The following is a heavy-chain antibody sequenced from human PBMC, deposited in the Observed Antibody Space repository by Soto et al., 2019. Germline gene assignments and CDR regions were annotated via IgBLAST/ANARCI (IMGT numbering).Heavy chain of an antibody. D-gene: IGHD2-2*01. J-gene: IGHJ5*02. Sequence: QVQLQESGPGLVKPSQTLSLTCTVSGGSISSGDYYWSWIRQPPGKGLECIGYIYYSGSTYYKPSLNSLVTISVDMSKNQFSLKLSSVTAADTAVYYCARVSRHGIGTSCYAGWFDPWGQGTLVTVSS. CDR3: ARVSRHGIGTSCYAGWFDP. V-gene: IGHV4-30-4*01. CDR2: IYYSGST. CDR1: GGSISSGDYY.